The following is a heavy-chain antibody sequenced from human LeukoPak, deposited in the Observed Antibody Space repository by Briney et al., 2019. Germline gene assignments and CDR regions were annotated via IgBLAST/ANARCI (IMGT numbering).Heavy chain of an antibody. Sequence: GGSLRLSCAASGFTFDDYAMHWVRQAPGKGLEWVSGITWNSDDIGYADSVKGRFTISRDNAKNSLYLQMNSLRAEDTAVYYCARGGFRDYVWGSYRFDYWGQGTLVTVSS. J-gene: IGHJ4*02. V-gene: IGHV3-9*01. D-gene: IGHD3-16*02. CDR1: GFTFDDYA. CDR3: ARGGFRDYVWGSYRFDY. CDR2: ITWNSDDI.